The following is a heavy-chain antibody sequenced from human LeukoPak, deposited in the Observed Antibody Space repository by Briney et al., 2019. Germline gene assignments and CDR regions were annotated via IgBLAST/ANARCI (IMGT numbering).Heavy chain of an antibody. CDR2: INPSGGST. V-gene: IGHV1-46*01. CDR1: GYTFTDYY. Sequence: ASVKVSCKASGYTFTDYYIHRVRQAPGQGLEWMGVINPSGGSTSYAQKFQGRVTMTRDTSTSTVYMELRSLRSDDTAVYYCAIVLPYFGYWGQGTLLTVSS. J-gene: IGHJ4*02. D-gene: IGHD3-10*01. CDR3: AIVLPYFGY.